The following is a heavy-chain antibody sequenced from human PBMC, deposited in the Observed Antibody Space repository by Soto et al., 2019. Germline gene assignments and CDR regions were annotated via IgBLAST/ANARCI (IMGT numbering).Heavy chain of an antibody. J-gene: IGHJ4*02. V-gene: IGHV3-74*01. Sequence: EVQLVESGGGLVQPGGSLRLSCSASGFSFSRYWMHWVLQVPGQGLQWVSRINSDGTTTVYGDSVKGRFTVSRDNGKSTLYLQMNSLRVEDTSVYYCARETDFISGFTDYWGQGTLVTVSS. CDR1: GFSFSRYW. D-gene: IGHD1-26*01. CDR3: ARETDFISGFTDY. CDR2: INSDGTTT.